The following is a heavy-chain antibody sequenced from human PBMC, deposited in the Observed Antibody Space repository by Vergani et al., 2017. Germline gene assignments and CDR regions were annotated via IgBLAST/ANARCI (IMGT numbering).Heavy chain of an antibody. Sequence: QVQLQESGPGLVKPSKTLSLTCTVSGGSTSRYYWSWIRQPPGHGLEWIGYSYYSGSTNYNPSLKSRVTISVDTSKNQFSLKLSSVTAADTAVYYCAREGVAGSFDYWGQGTLVTVSS. J-gene: IGHJ4*02. CDR3: AREGVAGSFDY. D-gene: IGHD6-19*01. CDR2: SYYSGST. CDR1: GGSTSRYY. V-gene: IGHV4-59*01.